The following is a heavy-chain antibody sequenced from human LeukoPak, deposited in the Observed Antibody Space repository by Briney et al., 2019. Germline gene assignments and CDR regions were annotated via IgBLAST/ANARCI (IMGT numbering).Heavy chain of an antibody. CDR2: INHSGNT. V-gene: IGHV4-34*01. D-gene: IGHD2-2*01. CDR3: ARHARRYCRSNSCYEGPDYYFDY. Sequence: SETLSLTCAVYGGSFSGYYWSWIRQPPGKGLDGMGEINHSGNTNYNPSLKSRVTISVDTSKNQFSLKLSSVHAADTAVYYCARHARRYCRSNSCYEGPDYYFDYWGQGTLASVSS. CDR1: GGSFSGYY. J-gene: IGHJ4*02.